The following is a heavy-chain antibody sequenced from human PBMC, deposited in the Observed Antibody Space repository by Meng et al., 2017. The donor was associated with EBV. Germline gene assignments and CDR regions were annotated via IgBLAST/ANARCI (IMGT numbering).Heavy chain of an antibody. D-gene: IGHD6-13*01. CDR3: AHRRDEYSSSWYGWFDP. V-gene: IGHV2-5*02. J-gene: IGHJ5*02. CDR2: IYWDDDK. CDR1: GFSLSTSGVG. Sequence: TFEESRPSLVNPTQTPTLTCTFSGFSLSTSGVGVGWIRQPPGKALEWLALIYWDDDKRYSPSLKSRLTITKDTSKNQVVLTMTNMDPVDTATYYCAHRRDEYSSSWYGWFDPWGQGTLVTVSS.